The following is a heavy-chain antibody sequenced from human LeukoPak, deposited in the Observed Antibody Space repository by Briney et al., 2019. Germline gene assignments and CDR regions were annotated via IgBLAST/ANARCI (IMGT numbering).Heavy chain of an antibody. CDR1: GGTFGSYT. CDR3: ARAGPTTGIVGAIED. Sequence: SVKVSCKASGGTFGSYTISWVRQAPGQGLEWMGGIIPIFGTANYAQKFQGRVTITTDESTSTAYMELSSLRSEDTAVYYCARAGPTTGIVGAIEDWGLGTLVTVSS. J-gene: IGHJ4*02. V-gene: IGHV1-69*05. D-gene: IGHD1-26*01. CDR2: IIPIFGTA.